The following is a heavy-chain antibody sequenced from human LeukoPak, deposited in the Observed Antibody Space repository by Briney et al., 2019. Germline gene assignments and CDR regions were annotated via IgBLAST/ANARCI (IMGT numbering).Heavy chain of an antibody. D-gene: IGHD6-19*01. Sequence: PSETLSLTCAVYGGSFSSSSYYWGWIRQPPGKGLEWIGSIYYSGSTYYNPSLKSRVTISVDTSKNQFSLKLSSVTAADTAVYYCARQEYSSGYYWGQGTLVTVSS. J-gene: IGHJ4*02. CDR1: GGSFSSSSYY. V-gene: IGHV4-39*01. CDR2: IYYSGST. CDR3: ARQEYSSGYY.